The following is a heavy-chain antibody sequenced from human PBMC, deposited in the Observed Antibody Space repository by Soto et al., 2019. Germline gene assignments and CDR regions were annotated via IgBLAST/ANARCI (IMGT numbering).Heavy chain of an antibody. Sequence: GASVKVSCKASGYTFTNYGISWVRQAPGQGLEWMGWINTYNGNTNHAQKLQGRVTMTTDTSTSTAYMELRSLRSDDTAVYYCARGVGSGTYYNQYNLFDPWAQGTLVIVSS. CDR2: INTYNGNT. D-gene: IGHD3-10*01. CDR3: ARGVGSGTYYNQYNLFDP. V-gene: IGHV1-18*01. CDR1: GYTFTNYG. J-gene: IGHJ5*02.